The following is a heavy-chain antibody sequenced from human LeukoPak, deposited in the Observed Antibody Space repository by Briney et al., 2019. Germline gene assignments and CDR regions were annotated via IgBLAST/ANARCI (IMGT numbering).Heavy chain of an antibody. J-gene: IGHJ4*02. CDR3: ARHARLNFDWLLGSGGDYFDY. CDR1: GGSFSGYY. D-gene: IGHD3-9*01. V-gene: IGHV4-34*01. Sequence: PSETLSLTCAVYGGSFSGYYWSWIRQPPGKGLEWIGEINHSGSTNYNPSLKSRVTISVDTSKNQFSLKLSSVTAADTAVYYCARHARLNFDWLLGSGGDYFDYWGQGTLVTVSS. CDR2: INHSGST.